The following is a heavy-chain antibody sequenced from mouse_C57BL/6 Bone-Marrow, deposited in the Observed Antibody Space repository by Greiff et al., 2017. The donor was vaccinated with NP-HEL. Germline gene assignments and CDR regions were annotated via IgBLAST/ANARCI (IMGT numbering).Heavy chain of an antibody. CDR1: GFNIKDDY. CDR2: IDPENGDT. CDR3: TLLRGAY. D-gene: IGHD1-1*01. Sequence: VQLKESGAELVRPGASVKLSCTASGFNIKDDYMHWVKQRPEQGLEWIGWIDPENGDTEYASKFQGKATITADTSSNTAYLQLSSLTSEDTAVYYCTLLRGAYWGQGTLVTVSA. J-gene: IGHJ3*01. V-gene: IGHV14-4*01.